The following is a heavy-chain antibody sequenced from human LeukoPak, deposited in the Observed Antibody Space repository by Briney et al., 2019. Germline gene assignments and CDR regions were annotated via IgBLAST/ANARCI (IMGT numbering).Heavy chain of an antibody. J-gene: IGHJ2*01. CDR2: IYYSGST. Sequence: SETLSLTCTVSGGSISSYYWSWIRQPPGKGLEWIGYIYYSGSTNYNPSLKSRVTISVDTSKNQFSLKLSSVTAADTAVYYCARRDTAMVGYFDLWGRGNLVTVSS. D-gene: IGHD5-18*01. CDR3: ARRDTAMVGYFDL. V-gene: IGHV4-59*01. CDR1: GGSISSYY.